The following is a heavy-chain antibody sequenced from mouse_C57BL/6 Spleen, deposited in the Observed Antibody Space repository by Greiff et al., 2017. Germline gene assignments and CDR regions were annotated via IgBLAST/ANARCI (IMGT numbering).Heavy chain of an antibody. J-gene: IGHJ3*01. CDR1: GFSFNTYA. CDR3: VSEGDLLWIWFAY. D-gene: IGHD2-1*01. Sequence: DAGGGLVQPKGSLKLSCAASGFSFNTYAMNWVRQAPGKGLEWVACISSKSNNYATYYADSVKDRFTISRDDSESMLYLQMNNLKTEDTAMYYCVSEGDLLWIWFAYWGQGTLVTVSA. CDR2: ISSKSNNYAT. V-gene: IGHV10-1*01.